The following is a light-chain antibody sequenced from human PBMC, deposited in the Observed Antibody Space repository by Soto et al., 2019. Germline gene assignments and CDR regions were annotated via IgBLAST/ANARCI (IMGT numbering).Light chain of an antibody. CDR1: SSDIGAYDY. CDR3: SSYSGSSTLL. Sequence: QSALTQPASVSGSPGQSITISCSGTSSDIGAYDYVCWYQQHPGKAPKLMIYDVRVRPSGVSVRFSGSKSGDTASLTISGRQAEDEAHYYCSSYSGSSTLLFGGGTKLTVL. J-gene: IGLJ2*01. V-gene: IGLV2-14*03. CDR2: DVR.